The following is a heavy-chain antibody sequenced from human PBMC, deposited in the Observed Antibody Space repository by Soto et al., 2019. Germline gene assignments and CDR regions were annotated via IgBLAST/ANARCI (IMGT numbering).Heavy chain of an antibody. Sequence: PSETLSLTCTVSGGSISSGDYYWSWIRQPPGKGLEWIGNIYYSGSASYNPSLKSRVTISVDTSKNQFSLKLSSVTAADTAVYYCARDGGPVYYYGMDVWGQGTTVTVSS. CDR1: GGSISSGDYY. J-gene: IGHJ6*02. CDR2: IYYSGSA. V-gene: IGHV4-39*07. CDR3: ARDGGPVYYYGMDV.